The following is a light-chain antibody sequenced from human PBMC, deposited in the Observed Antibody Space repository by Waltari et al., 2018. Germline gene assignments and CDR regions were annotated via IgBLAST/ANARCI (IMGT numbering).Light chain of an antibody. CDR2: DVT. J-gene: IGLJ2*01. Sequence: QSALTQPASVSGSAGQSVTISCTGTSRDVGAYNYVSWYQQYPGKVPKLMIYDVTERPSGISSRFSGSKSGNTASRTISGLQAEDEADYYCSSYTTRSTFPAFGGGTKLTVL. V-gene: IGLV2-14*01. CDR3: SSYTTRSTFPA. CDR1: SRDVGAYNY.